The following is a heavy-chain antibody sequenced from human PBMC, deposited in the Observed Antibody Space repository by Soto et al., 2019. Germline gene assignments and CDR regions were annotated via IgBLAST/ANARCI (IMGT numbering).Heavy chain of an antibody. Sequence: QLQLQESGPGLVKPSETLSLTCTVSGGSISSSSSYWGWIRQPPGKGLEWIGSIYYSGSTYYTPSLKSRVTISVDTSKNQFSLKLSSVTAADTAVYYCARRGFMGATTIDYWGQGTLVTVSS. J-gene: IGHJ4*02. CDR3: ARRGFMGATTIDY. V-gene: IGHV4-39*01. D-gene: IGHD1-26*01. CDR2: IYYSGST. CDR1: GGSISSSSSY.